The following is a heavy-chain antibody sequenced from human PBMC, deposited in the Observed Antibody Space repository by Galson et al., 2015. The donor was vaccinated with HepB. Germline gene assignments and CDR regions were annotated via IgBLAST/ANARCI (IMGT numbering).Heavy chain of an antibody. CDR1: GFTFSSYS. Sequence: SLRLSCAASGFTFSSYSMNWVRQAPGKGLGWVSSISSSSSYIYYADSVKGRFTISRDNAKNSLYLQMNSLRAEDTAVYYCARDRGYDYGMDVWGQGTTVTVSS. V-gene: IGHV3-21*01. CDR3: ARDRGYDYGMDV. CDR2: ISSSSSYI. J-gene: IGHJ6*02. D-gene: IGHD6-25*01.